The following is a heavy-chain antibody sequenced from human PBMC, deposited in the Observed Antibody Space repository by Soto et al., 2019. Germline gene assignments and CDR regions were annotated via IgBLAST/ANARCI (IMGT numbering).Heavy chain of an antibody. CDR2: IYHSGST. CDR3: ARDRLRYFDWLPPDYYYYGMDV. J-gene: IGHJ6*02. Sequence: SSETLSLTCAVSGGSISSSNWWSWVRQPPGKGLEWIGEIYHSGSTNYNPSLKSRVTISVDKSKNQFSLKLSSVTAADTAVYYCARDRLRYFDWLPPDYYYYGMDVWGQWTTFTVSS. V-gene: IGHV4-4*02. D-gene: IGHD3-9*01. CDR1: GGSISSSNW.